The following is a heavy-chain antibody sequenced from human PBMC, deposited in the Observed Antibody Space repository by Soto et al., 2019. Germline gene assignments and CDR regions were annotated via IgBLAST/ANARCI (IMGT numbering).Heavy chain of an antibody. CDR3: AKMPTGSPKYYFDY. CDR2: ISGSGGST. CDR1: GFTFNNYA. J-gene: IGHJ4*02. Sequence: GGSLRLSCAASGFTFNNYAMSWVRQAPGKGLEWVSTISGSGGSTYSADSVKGRFTISRDNSKNTLYLQMNSLRAEDTAVYYCAKMPTGSPKYYFDYWGQGTLVTVSS. V-gene: IGHV3-23*01. D-gene: IGHD3-10*01.